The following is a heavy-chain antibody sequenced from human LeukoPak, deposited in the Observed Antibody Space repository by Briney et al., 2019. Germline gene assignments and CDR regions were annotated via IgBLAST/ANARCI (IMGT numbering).Heavy chain of an antibody. D-gene: IGHD5-12*01. CDR2: INHSGST. V-gene: IGHV4-34*01. CDR1: GGSFSGYY. CDR3: ARAGWAIVATSFDY. Sequence: ETLSLTCAVYGGSFSGYYWSWIRQPPGKGLEWIGEINHSGSTNYNPSLKSRVAISVDTSKNQFSLKLSSVTAADTAVYYCARAGWAIVATSFDYWGQGTLVTVSS. J-gene: IGHJ4*02.